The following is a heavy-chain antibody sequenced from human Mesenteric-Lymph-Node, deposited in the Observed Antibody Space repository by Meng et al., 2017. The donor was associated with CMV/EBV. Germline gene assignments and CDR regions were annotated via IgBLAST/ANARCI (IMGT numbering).Heavy chain of an antibody. CDR2: INHSGST. CDR3: ARSWLLNFFDY. Sequence: GSLRLSCAVYGGSFSGYYWSWIRQPPGKGLEWIGEINHSGSTNYNPSLKRRVTISVDTSKNQISLRLTSVTAADTAVYYCARSWLLNFFDYWGQGMLVTVSS. CDR1: GGSFSGYY. V-gene: IGHV4-34*01. J-gene: IGHJ4*02. D-gene: IGHD6-19*01.